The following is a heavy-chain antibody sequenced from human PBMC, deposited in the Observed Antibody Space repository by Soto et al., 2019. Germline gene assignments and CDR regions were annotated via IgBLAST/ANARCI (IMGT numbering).Heavy chain of an antibody. V-gene: IGHV1-18*04. Sequence: ASVKVSCKASGYIFTDYYMRWVRQAPGQELEWMGRINTNSGNTNYAQSLQGRLTMTTDTSTTTAYMELRNLRSDDTAVYYCARDPYHVLMVNAPNLYGMDVWGQGTTVTVSS. J-gene: IGHJ6*02. CDR2: INTNSGNT. D-gene: IGHD2-8*01. CDR3: ARDPYHVLMVNAPNLYGMDV. CDR1: GYIFTDYY.